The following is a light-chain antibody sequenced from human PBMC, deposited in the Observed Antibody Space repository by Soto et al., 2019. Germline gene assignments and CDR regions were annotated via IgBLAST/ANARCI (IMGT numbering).Light chain of an antibody. J-gene: IGLJ1*01. CDR1: ISSIGAGYD. CDR2: ANS. Sequence: SLLSPPPSVSGAPGQRVSISCAGSISSIGAGYDVHWYQQLPGAAPKLLIYANSNRPSGVPDRFSGSKSGTSASLAITGLQAEDEADYYCQSYDSSLYGYVFGSGTKVTV. V-gene: IGLV1-40*01. CDR3: QSYDSSLYGYV.